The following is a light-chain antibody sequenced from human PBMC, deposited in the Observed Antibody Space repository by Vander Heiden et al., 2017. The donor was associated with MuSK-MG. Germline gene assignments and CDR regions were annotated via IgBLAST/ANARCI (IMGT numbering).Light chain of an antibody. V-gene: IGKV4-1*01. CDR2: WAS. J-gene: IGKJ1*01. Sequence: DIVMTQSPDSLAVSLGERATINCKSSQSVLHSSDNKNYLAWYQQKPGQPPKLLIYWASIRESGVPDRFSGSGYGTDFTLTISSLQTEDVALYYCQQYCHQDGTTPTFGQGTKVEIK. CDR3: QQYCHQDGTTPT. CDR1: QSVLHSSDNKNY.